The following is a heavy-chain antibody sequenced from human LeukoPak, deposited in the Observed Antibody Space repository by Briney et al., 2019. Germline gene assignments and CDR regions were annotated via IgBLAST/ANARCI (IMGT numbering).Heavy chain of an antibody. V-gene: IGHV1-2*02. CDR1: GYTFAGYY. CDR2: INPNSGGT. J-gene: IGHJ4*02. CDR3: ARASAGIVVVVAAFDY. Sequence: ASVKVSCKASGYTFAGYYMHWARQAPGQGLEWMGWINPNSGGTNYAQKFHGRVTMTRDTSISTAYMELSRLRSDDTAVYYCARASAGIVVVVAAFDYWGQGTLVTVSS. D-gene: IGHD2-15*01.